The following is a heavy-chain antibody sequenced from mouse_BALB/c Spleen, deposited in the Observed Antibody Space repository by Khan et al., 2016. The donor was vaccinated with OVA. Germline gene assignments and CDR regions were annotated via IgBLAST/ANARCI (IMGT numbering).Heavy chain of an antibody. V-gene: IGHV14-3*02. J-gene: IGHJ2*01. CDR1: GLNIKNTY. CDR2: IDTPYGNT. CDR3: ARMARK. Sequence: VQLKQSGAELVKSGATVKLSCTASGLNIKNTYMQWLKQWPEQGLEWIGRIDTPYGNTKYDQKFQGRVTITADTSSNTDYLQLSSLTSEDTSDYYCARMARKWGQGTTLTVSS.